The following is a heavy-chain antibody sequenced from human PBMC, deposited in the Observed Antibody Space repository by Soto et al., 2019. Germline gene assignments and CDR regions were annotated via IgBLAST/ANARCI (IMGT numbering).Heavy chain of an antibody. V-gene: IGHV1-3*01. CDR1: GYTFTSYA. CDR2: INAGNGNT. D-gene: IGHD2-21*02. Sequence: ASVKVSCKASGYTFTSYAMHWVRQAPGQRLEWMGWINAGNGNTKYSQKFQGRVTITRDTSASTAYMELSSLRSEDTAVYYCARSIVVVTLLAYWGQGTFVLGSS. J-gene: IGHJ4*02. CDR3: ARSIVVVTLLAY.